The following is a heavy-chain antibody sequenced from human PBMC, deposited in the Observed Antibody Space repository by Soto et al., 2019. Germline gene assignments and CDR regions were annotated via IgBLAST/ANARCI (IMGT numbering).Heavy chain of an antibody. V-gene: IGHV1-69*01. CDR2: IIPIFGTA. CDR1: GGTFSSYA. D-gene: IGHD1-26*01. CDR3: ARVLWELRDQDAFDI. Sequence: QVQLVQSGAEVKKPGSSVKVSCKASGGTFSSYAISWVRQAPGQGLEWMGGIIPIFGTANYAQKFQGRVTITADESTSTADMELSSLRSEETAVYYCARVLWELRDQDAFDIWGQGTMVTVSS. J-gene: IGHJ3*02.